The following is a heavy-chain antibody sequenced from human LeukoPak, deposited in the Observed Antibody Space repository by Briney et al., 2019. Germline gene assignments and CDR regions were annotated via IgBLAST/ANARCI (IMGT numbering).Heavy chain of an antibody. V-gene: IGHV2-5*01. CDR1: GVSLRTSGED. D-gene: IGHD2-15*01. CDR3: AQSIPERGVVVMWPFDY. CDR2: IYLHDDK. Sequence: SGPTLVNPTQTLTLPRTFSGVSLRTSGEDVAGIRQPPGKALEWLARIYLHDDKRLSPSRRNQLPITKATSKNQVVLTRTNLDPVDTATYFCAQSIPERGVVVMWPFDYWGAGILVTAS. J-gene: IGHJ4*02.